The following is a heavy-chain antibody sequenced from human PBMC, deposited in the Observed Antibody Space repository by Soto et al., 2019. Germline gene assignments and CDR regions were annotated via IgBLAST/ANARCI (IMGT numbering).Heavy chain of an antibody. V-gene: IGHV4-30-4*01. CDR2: IYYSGST. CDR3: ANHGGTVNGYCEL. J-gene: IGHJ2*01. Sequence: QVQLQESGPGLVKPSQTLSLTCTVSGGSISSGDYYWSWIRQPPGKGLEWIGYIYYSGSTYYNPSLKSRVXXSXDXXKNHCSLNLSSVPAADTAVYCCANHGGTVNGYCELWCRGTLVTVSS. D-gene: IGHD2-15*01. CDR1: GGSISSGDYY.